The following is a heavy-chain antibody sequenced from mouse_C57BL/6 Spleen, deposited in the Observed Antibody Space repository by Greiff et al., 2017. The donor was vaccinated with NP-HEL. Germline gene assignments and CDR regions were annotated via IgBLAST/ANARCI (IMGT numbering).Heavy chain of an antibody. CDR3: ASGYGSSYDFDY. J-gene: IGHJ2*01. D-gene: IGHD1-1*01. CDR2: IDPSDSET. V-gene: IGHV1-52*01. CDR1: GYTFTSYW. Sequence: QVQLQQPGAELVRPGSSVKLSCKASGYTFTSYWMHWVKQRPIQGLEWIGNIDPSDSETHYNQKFKDKATLTVDKSSSTAYMQLSSLTAEYAAVYYCASGYGSSYDFDYWGQGTTLTVSS.